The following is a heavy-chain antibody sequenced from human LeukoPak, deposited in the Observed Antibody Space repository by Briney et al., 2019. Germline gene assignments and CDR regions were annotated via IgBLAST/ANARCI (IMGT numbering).Heavy chain of an antibody. CDR3: ARVISQTYYYDSSGRNWFDP. V-gene: IGHV3-53*01. D-gene: IGHD3-22*01. Sequence: GGSLRLSCAASGFTVSSNYMSWVRQAPGKGLEWVSVIYSGDSTYYADSVKGRFTISRDNSKNTLYLQMNSLRAEDTAVYYCARVISQTYYYDSSGRNWFDPWGQGTLVTVSS. J-gene: IGHJ5*02. CDR1: GFTVSSNY. CDR2: IYSGDST.